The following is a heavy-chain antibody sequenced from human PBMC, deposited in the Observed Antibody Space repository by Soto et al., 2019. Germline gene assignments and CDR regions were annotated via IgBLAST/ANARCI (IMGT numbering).Heavy chain of an antibody. J-gene: IGHJ6*02. D-gene: IGHD6-13*01. CDR1: GFTFSSYA. CDR2: ISGSGGST. V-gene: IGHV3-23*01. Sequence: PGGSLRLSCAASGFTFSSYAMSWVRQAPGKGLEWVSAISGSGGSTYYADSVKGRFTISRDNSKNTLYLQMNSLRAEDTAVYYCARVHSSSWYYYYGMDVWGQGTTVTVSS. CDR3: ARVHSSSWYYYYGMDV.